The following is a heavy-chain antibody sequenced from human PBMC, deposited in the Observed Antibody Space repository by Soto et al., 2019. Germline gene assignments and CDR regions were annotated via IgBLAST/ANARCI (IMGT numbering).Heavy chain of an antibody. V-gene: IGHV1-46*03. CDR2: INPSGGST. J-gene: IGHJ4*02. D-gene: IGHD5-12*01. Sequence: QVQLVQSGAAVKKPGASVKGSCKASGYTFTSYYMHWVRQAPGQGLEWMGIINPSGGSTSYAQRFKGRATVTRDTSTSTVYMALTRLTSEPTAVYYCTVALHRYSGYDRYYVACWGQGALV. CDR1: GYTFTSYY. CDR3: TVALHRYSGYDRYYVAC.